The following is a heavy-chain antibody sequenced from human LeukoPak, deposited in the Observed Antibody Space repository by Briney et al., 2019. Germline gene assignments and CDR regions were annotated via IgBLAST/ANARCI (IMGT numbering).Heavy chain of an antibody. CDR3: ARDTYYDSSGYYPFDAFDI. CDR1: GYTFTSYG. Sequence: GASVKVSCKASGYTFTSYGISWVRQAPGQGLEWMGWISAYNGNTNYAQKLQGRVTMTTDTSTSTAYMELGSLRSDDTAVYYCARDTYYDSSGYYPFDAFDIWGQGTMVTVSS. V-gene: IGHV1-18*01. D-gene: IGHD3-22*01. CDR2: ISAYNGNT. J-gene: IGHJ3*02.